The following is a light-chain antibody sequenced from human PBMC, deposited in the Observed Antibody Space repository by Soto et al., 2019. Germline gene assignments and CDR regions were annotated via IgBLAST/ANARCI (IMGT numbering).Light chain of an antibody. CDR2: KAS. CDR1: QSISSW. J-gene: IGKJ1*01. CDR3: QQYNSNPWT. V-gene: IGKV1-5*03. Sequence: DIQMTQSPSTLSASVGDRVTISCRASQSISSWLAWYQQKPGKAPKVLIYKASSLESGVPSRFSGSGSGTEFTLTISSLQPDDFATYYCQQYNSNPWTFGRGTKVEVK.